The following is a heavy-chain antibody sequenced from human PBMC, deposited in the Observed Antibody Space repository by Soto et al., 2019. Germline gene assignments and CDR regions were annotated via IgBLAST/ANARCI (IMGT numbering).Heavy chain of an antibody. CDR3: ARVRSGWYVDY. D-gene: IGHD6-19*01. V-gene: IGHV4-4*02. Sequence: XGTLSLTCAVSGGSISTSNWWRWVRQPPGKGLEWIGEIYHSGSTNYNPSLNSRVTISVDKSKNQFSLKLSSVTAADTAVYYCARVRSGWYVDYWGQGTLVTVSS. CDR1: GGSISTSNW. CDR2: IYHSGST. J-gene: IGHJ4*02.